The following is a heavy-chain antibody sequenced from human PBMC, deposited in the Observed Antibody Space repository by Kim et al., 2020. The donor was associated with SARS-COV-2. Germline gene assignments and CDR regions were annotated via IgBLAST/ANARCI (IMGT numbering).Heavy chain of an antibody. J-gene: IGHJ5*02. CDR2: INPNSGGT. V-gene: IGHV1-2*02. CDR3: ARDKEGLRYRNWFDP. CDR1: GYTFTGYY. D-gene: IGHD5-12*01. Sequence: ASVKVSCKASGYTFTGYYMHWVRQAPGQGLEWMGWINPNSGGTNYAQKFQGRVTMTRDTSISTAYMELSRLRSDDTAVYYCARDKEGLRYRNWFDPWGQGTLVTVSS.